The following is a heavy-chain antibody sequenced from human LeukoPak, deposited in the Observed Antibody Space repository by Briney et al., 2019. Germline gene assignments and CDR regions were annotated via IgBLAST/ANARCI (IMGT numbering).Heavy chain of an antibody. D-gene: IGHD6-13*01. J-gene: IGHJ4*02. CDR2: IFYSGST. Sequence: PSETLSLTCTVSGASVSSGSYYWTWIRQPRGRGLEWIGYIFYSGSTNYNPSLESRVTIDTSKNQFSLKLSSVTAADTAVYYCARGIAAFPLDYWGQGTLVTVSS. CDR1: GASVSSGSYY. V-gene: IGHV4-61*01. CDR3: ARGIAAFPLDY.